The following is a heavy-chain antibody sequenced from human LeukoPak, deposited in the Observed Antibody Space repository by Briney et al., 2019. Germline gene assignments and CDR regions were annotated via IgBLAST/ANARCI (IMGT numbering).Heavy chain of an antibody. CDR2: IWYDGSNK. V-gene: IGHV3-33*08. J-gene: IGHJ6*02. CDR1: GSTLSSSW. Sequence: GGSLRLSCAASGSTLSSSWMHWVRQAPGKGLEWVAVIWYDGSNKYYADSVKGRFTISRDNSKNTLYLQMNSLRAEDTAVYYCAREYGMDVWGQGTTVTVSS. CDR3: AREYGMDV.